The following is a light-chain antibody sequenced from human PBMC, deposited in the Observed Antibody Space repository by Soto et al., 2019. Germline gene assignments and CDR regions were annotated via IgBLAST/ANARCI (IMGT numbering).Light chain of an antibody. V-gene: IGKV3-15*01. CDR1: QSVSSN. Sequence: EIVMTQSPATLPVSPGERATLSCRASQSVSSNLAWYQQKPGQAPRLLIYGASTRATGIPARFSGCGSGTEFTLTISSLQSEDFAVYYCQQYNNWPGTFGQGTKVEIK. J-gene: IGKJ1*01. CDR2: GAS. CDR3: QQYNNWPGT.